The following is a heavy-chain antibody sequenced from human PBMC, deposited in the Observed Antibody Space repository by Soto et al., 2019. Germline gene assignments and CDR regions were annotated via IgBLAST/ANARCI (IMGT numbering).Heavy chain of an antibody. J-gene: IGHJ4*02. V-gene: IGHV4-34*01. D-gene: IGHD5-12*01. CDR2: INHSGST. CDR1: GGSFSGYY. Sequence: SETLSLTCAVYGGSFSGYYWSWIRQPPGKGLEWIGEINHSGSTNYNPSLKSRVTISVDTSKNQFSLKLSSVTAADTAVYYCARRKIVATILSPLGYWGQGTLVTVSS. CDR3: ARRKIVATILSPLGY.